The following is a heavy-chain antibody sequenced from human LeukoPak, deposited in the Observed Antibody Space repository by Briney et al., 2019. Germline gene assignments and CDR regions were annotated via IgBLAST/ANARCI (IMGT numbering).Heavy chain of an antibody. J-gene: IGHJ6*03. D-gene: IGHD5-24*01. V-gene: IGHV3-7*01. CDR2: IKQDGSEK. CDR3: ARVERRDGYNPDYYYYMDV. Sequence: GGSLRLSCAASGFTFSSYWMSWVRQAPGKGLEWVANIKQDGSEKYYVDSVKGRFTISRDNAKNSLYLQMNSLRAEDTAVYYCARVERRDGYNPDYYYYMDVWGKGTTVTVSS. CDR1: GFTFSSYW.